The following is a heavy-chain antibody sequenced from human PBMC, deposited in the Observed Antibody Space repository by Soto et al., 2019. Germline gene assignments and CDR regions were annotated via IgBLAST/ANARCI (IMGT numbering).Heavy chain of an antibody. V-gene: IGHV4-59*12. CDR1: GGSIGDYY. D-gene: IGHD4-17*01. CDR3: ARETYGDYVGYFDT. J-gene: IGHJ4*02. CDR2: IYYSGST. Sequence: PSETLCLSCTVSGGSIGDYYWRWIRQPPGKGLEWIGYIYYSGSTNYNPSLKSRVTISVDRSKNQFSLKVSSVTAADTAVYYCARETYGDYVGYFDTWGQGTLVTVSS.